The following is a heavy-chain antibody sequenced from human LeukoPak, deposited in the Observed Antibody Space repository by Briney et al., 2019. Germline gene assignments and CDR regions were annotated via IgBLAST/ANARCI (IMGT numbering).Heavy chain of an antibody. Sequence: PSETLSLTCSVSGVSITRNYWSWIRQPPGKGLEWLGYTHHSGATSYNPSLKSRGTMSLDTSNNQFSLKLSSVTAADTAVYYCARSSGHSYGDFDYWGQGNLVTVSS. CDR3: ARSSGHSYGDFDY. CDR2: THHSGAT. D-gene: IGHD5-18*01. CDR1: GVSITRNY. J-gene: IGHJ4*02. V-gene: IGHV4-59*01.